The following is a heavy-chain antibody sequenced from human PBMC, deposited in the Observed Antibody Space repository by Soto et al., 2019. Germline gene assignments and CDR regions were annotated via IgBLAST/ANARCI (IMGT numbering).Heavy chain of an antibody. J-gene: IGHJ4*02. Sequence: ASVNVSCKASGYTFTDYYIHWVRQARGQGLEWMGWINPNTGVTHYAQRFQGRVIMTRDTSISTAYIDLSRLRSDDAALYFCARVKSGSYFLLLFDYWGQGTQVTVSS. V-gene: IGHV1-2*02. CDR3: ARVKSGSYFLLLFDY. D-gene: IGHD3-10*01. CDR1: GYTFTDYY. CDR2: INPNTGVT.